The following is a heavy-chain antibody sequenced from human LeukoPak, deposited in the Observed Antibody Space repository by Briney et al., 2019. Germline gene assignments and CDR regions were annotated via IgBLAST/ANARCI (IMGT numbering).Heavy chain of an antibody. Sequence: QPGGSLRLSCAASGFTFSSYAMSWVRQAPGKGLEWVSAVSVSGGRTYYADSVKGRFTISRDNSKNTLYLQMNRVRAEDTAVYYCANGVALGYWRGCSCYGPAGSGAFDIWGQGTMVTVSS. J-gene: IGHJ3*02. CDR2: VSVSGGRT. CDR3: ANGVALGYWRGCSCYGPAGSGAFDI. D-gene: IGHD2-15*01. V-gene: IGHV3-23*01. CDR1: GFTFSSYA.